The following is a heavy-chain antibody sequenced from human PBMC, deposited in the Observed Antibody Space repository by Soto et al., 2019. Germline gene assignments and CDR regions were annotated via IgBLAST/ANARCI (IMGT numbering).Heavy chain of an antibody. V-gene: IGHV3-48*03. Sequence: LRLSCAACGFTFSSYEMNWVRQAPGKGLEWVSYISSSGSTISYADSVKGRFTISRDNAKNSLYLQMNSLRAEDTAVYYCARDPYCSGGSCYRSMVDYWGQGTLVTVSS. D-gene: IGHD2-15*01. CDR2: ISSSGSTI. J-gene: IGHJ4*02. CDR3: ARDPYCSGGSCYRSMVDY. CDR1: GFTFSSYE.